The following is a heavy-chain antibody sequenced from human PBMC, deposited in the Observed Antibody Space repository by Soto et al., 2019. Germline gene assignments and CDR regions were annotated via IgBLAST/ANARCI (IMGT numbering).Heavy chain of an antibody. Sequence: GGSLRLCCAASGFTFSSYGMHWVRQAPGKGLEWVAVISYDGSNKYYADSVKGRFTISRDNSKNTLYLQMNSLRAEDTAVYYCAKDYGSPGYYYYGMDVWGQGTTVTVSS. CDR3: AKDYGSPGYYYYGMDV. CDR1: GFTFSSYG. CDR2: ISYDGSNK. D-gene: IGHD2-15*01. V-gene: IGHV3-30*18. J-gene: IGHJ6*02.